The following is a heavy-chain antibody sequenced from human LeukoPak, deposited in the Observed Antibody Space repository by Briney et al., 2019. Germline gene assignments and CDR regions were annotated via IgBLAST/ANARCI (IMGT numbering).Heavy chain of an antibody. CDR1: GFNFNTYG. CDR3: ASLGAFSSNHVLRWFDP. V-gene: IGHV3-33*01. D-gene: IGHD2/OR15-2a*01. Sequence: GGSLRLSCVASGFNFNTYGMHWVRQAPGKGLEWMASIWYDGTNENYADSVKGRFTISRDNSQNTLYLQMNSLRGEDTAFYYCASLGAFSSNHVLRWFDPWGQGTLVTVSS. J-gene: IGHJ5*02. CDR2: IWYDGTNE.